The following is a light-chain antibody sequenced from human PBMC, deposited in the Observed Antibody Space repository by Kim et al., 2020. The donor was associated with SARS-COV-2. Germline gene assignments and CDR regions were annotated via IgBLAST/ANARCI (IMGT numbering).Light chain of an antibody. J-gene: IGKJ3*01. Sequence: ASVRDRVTITCRASQSIRSYLNWYQQIPGKAPKLLIYAASNLQSGVPLRFSGSGSGTDFTLTISSLQPEDFATYYCQQSYITPFTFGPGTKVDIK. V-gene: IGKV1-39*01. CDR1: QSIRSY. CDR2: AAS. CDR3: QQSYITPFT.